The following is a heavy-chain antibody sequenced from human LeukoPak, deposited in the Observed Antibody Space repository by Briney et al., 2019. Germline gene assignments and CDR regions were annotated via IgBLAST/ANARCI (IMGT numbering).Heavy chain of an antibody. D-gene: IGHD3-10*01. CDR3: ARGSPFGVPPY. J-gene: IGHJ4*02. V-gene: IGHV4-61*02. Sequence: PSQTLSLTCTVSGGSISSGSYYWSWIRQPAGKGLEWIGRIYTSGSTNYNPSLKSRVTISVDTSKNQFSLKLSSVTAADTAVYYCARGSPFGVPPYWGQGTLVTVSS. CDR2: IYTSGST. CDR1: GGSISSGSYY.